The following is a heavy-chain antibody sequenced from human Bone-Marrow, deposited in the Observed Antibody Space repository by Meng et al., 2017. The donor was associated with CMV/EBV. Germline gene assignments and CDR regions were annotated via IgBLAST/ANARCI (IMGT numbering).Heavy chain of an antibody. V-gene: IGHV3-7*01. J-gene: IGHJ4*02. D-gene: IGHD2-15*01. CDR1: GFTFSSYW. CDR2: IKQDGSEK. CDR3: ARIGGGSPLVDD. Sequence: GESLKISCAASGFTFSSYWMSWVRQAPGKGLEWVANIKQDGSEKYYVDSVKGRFTISRDNAKNSLYLQMNSLRAEDTAVYYCARIGGGSPLVDDWGQGTLVTVSS.